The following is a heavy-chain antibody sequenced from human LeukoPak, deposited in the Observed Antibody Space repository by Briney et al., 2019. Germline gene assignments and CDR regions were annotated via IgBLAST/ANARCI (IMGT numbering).Heavy chain of an antibody. CDR1: GSSFTTYW. CDR2: IYPGDSDT. V-gene: IGHV5-51*01. J-gene: IGHJ4*02. Sequence: GESLQISCKGSGSSFTTYWIGWVRPMPGKGLEWMGIIYPGDSDTRYSPSFQGQVTISADRAINTAYLQWSSLKASDTAMYYCARHSVPTYYYDSTASRAADYWGQGTLVTVSS. CDR3: ARHSVPTYYYDSTASRAADY. D-gene: IGHD3-22*01.